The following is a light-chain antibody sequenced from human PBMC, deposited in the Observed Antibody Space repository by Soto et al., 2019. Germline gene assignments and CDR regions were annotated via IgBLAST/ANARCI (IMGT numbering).Light chain of an antibody. J-gene: IGKJ2*01. Sequence: AIRLTRSQSSLHASTGENVQTAFGPSQGIAAYLPWYHKKPGKALKLLIYAASTLQSGVPSRFSGSGSGTDFTLTISCLQSEDFATYYCQQYYSYPPTFGQGTKLEIK. CDR1: QGIAAY. CDR3: QQYYSYPPT. V-gene: IGKV1-8*01. CDR2: AAS.